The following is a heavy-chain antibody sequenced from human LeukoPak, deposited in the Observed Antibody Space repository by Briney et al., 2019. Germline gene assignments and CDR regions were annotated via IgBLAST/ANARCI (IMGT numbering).Heavy chain of an antibody. CDR3: ARVNDILTGSYTSDY. CDR1: GYTFTSYG. CDR2: ISAYNGDT. D-gene: IGHD3-9*01. Sequence: GASVKVSCKASGYTFTSYGINWVRQAPGQGLEWMGWISAYNGDTNYAQKLQGRVTMTTDTSTSTAYMELRSLRSDDTAVYYCARVNDILTGSYTSDYWGQGTLVTVSS. V-gene: IGHV1-18*04. J-gene: IGHJ4*02.